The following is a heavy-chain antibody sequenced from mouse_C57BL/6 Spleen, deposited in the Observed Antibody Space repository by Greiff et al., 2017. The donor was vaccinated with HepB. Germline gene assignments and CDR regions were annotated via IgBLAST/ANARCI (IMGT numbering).Heavy chain of an antibody. J-gene: IGHJ4*01. CDR2: IYPGDGDT. CDR3: ASDYGSTLYYAMDC. V-gene: IGHV1-82*01. Sequence: VQLQQSGPELVQSGASVKISCKASGYAFSSSWMNWVKQRPGKGLEWIGRIYPGDGDTNYNGKFKGKATLTADKSSSTAYMQLSSLTSKDSAVYFCASDYGSTLYYAMDCWGQGTSVTVSS. CDR1: GYAFSSSW. D-gene: IGHD1-1*01.